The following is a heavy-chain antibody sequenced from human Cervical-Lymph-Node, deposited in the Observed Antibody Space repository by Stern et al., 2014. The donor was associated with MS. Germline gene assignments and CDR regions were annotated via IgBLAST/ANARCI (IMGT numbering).Heavy chain of an antibody. V-gene: IGHV5-51*01. CDR3: ARQRSGARFDN. J-gene: IGHJ4*02. Sequence: EDQLGESGAEVRKPGESLKISCKSSGYIFTNYWIAWVRQMPGKGLEWMGIIYPGDSDIRYNPSFQGQVTISGDKSISTAFLQWTSLKASDSAIYYCARQRSGARFDNWGQGTRVTVSS. CDR1: GYIFTNYW. D-gene: IGHD1-26*01. CDR2: IYPGDSDI.